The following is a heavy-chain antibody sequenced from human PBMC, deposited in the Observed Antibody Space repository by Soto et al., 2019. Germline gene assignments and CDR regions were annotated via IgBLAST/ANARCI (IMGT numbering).Heavy chain of an antibody. V-gene: IGHV4-59*01. CDR3: AGYGGYDYDS. CDR1: GGSISSYY. Sequence: PSETLSLTCTVSGGSISSYYWRWIRQPPGKGLEWIGYIYSSGGTNYNPSLKSRVTISVDMSKSQFSLKLSSVTTADTAVYYCAGYGGYDYDSWGQGTLVTVSS. CDR2: IYSSGGT. J-gene: IGHJ5*01. D-gene: IGHD5-12*01.